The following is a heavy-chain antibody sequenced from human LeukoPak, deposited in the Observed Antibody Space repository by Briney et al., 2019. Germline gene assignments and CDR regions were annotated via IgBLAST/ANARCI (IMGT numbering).Heavy chain of an antibody. V-gene: IGHV3-23*01. D-gene: IGHD6-19*01. CDR1: GFTFSSYA. J-gene: IGHJ6*03. Sequence: PGGSLRLSCAASGFTFSSYAMSWVRQAPGKGLEWVSAISGSGGSTYYADSVKGRFTISRDNSKNTLYLQMNSLRAEDTAVYYCAKVVEGPQWPYYYMDVWGKGTTVTVSS. CDR3: AKVVEGPQWPYYYMDV. CDR2: ISGSGGST.